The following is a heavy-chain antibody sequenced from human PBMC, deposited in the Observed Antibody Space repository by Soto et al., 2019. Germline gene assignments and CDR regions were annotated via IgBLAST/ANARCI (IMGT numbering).Heavy chain of an antibody. D-gene: IGHD2-15*01. Sequence: QVQLQESGPGLVKPSQTLSLPRTVSGGSISSGGYYCSWLRQHPGKGLEWIGYIYYSGSTYYNPSLKSRVTISVDTSKNQFSLKLSSVTAADTAVYYCVVAAHIGSNWFDPWGQGTLVTVSS. CDR2: IYYSGST. CDR1: GGSISSGGYY. J-gene: IGHJ5*02. CDR3: VVAAHIGSNWFDP. V-gene: IGHV4-31*03.